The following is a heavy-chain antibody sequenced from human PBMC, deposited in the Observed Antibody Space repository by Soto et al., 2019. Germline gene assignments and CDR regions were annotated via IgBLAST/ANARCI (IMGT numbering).Heavy chain of an antibody. CDR1: GYTFTLFG. J-gene: IGHJ4*02. CDR2: ISPYNGDT. CDR3: ARGGQYRYFDY. D-gene: IGHD2-2*02. V-gene: IGHV1-18*01. Sequence: QVQLVQSGAEVKKPGASVKVSCTTSGYTFTLFGITWVRQAPGQGLEWMGWISPYNGDTKYAEKLEGRVTLTTDTSTDTAYMELTRLTSADTAEYYCARGGQYRYFDYWGQGTLVTVSA.